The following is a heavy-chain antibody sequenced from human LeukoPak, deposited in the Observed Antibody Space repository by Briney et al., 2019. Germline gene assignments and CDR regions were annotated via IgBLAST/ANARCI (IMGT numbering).Heavy chain of an antibody. CDR1: GFTFSDYY. D-gene: IGHD3-22*01. CDR2: ISSSGSTI. J-gene: IGHJ3*02. Sequence: GGSLRLSCAASGFTFSDYYMSWIRQAPGKGLEWVSYISSSGSTIYYADSVKGRFTIPRDNAKNSLYLQMNSLRAEDTAVYYCAGGREYYDSSGYYGDAFDIWGQGTMVTVSS. V-gene: IGHV3-11*01. CDR3: AGGREYYDSSGYYGDAFDI.